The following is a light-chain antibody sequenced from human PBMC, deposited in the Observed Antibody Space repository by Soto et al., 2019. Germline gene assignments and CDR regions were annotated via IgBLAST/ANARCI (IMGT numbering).Light chain of an antibody. Sequence: EIVLTQSPATLSLSPGERATLSCRASQSVSNYLAWFQQKPGQAPRLLIYDASNRATGIPARFSGSGSGTDFTLIINRLQPEDFALYFCQHYGRGSPIAFGLGTKVDNK. CDR3: QHYGRGSPIA. J-gene: IGKJ1*01. CDR2: DAS. CDR1: QSVSNY. V-gene: IGKV3-11*01.